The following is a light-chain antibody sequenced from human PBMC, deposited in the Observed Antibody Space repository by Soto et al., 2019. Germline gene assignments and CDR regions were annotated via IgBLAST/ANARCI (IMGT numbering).Light chain of an antibody. CDR2: GAS. CDR3: HQYNYYRPT. Sequence: IQIIQSSSSLSASVGGRVTISCRASQGIGNALGWYQQKPGKPPKVLIYGASNLQSGVPPRFSGSGSGTDFTLTISSLQPDDFATYYCHQYNYYRPTFGQGTKVDIK. J-gene: IGKJ1*01. CDR1: QGIGNA. V-gene: IGKV1-6*01.